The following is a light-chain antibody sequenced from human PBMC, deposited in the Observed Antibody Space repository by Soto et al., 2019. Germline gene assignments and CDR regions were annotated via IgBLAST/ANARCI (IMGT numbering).Light chain of an antibody. J-gene: IGKJ1*01. Sequence: EVVMTQSPATLSVSPGERATLSCRASQSVDSNLVWYQQKPGQAPRLLIYGASTRATGIPGRFSGSGFGTEFTLAISSLQSEDLAVYYCQQYKHWPRTFGQGTKVEI. V-gene: IGKV3-15*01. CDR2: GAS. CDR3: QQYKHWPRT. CDR1: QSVDSN.